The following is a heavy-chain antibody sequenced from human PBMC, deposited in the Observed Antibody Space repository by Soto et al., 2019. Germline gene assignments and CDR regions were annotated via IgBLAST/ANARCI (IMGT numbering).Heavy chain of an antibody. Sequence: XVKVSCKASGYTVTSYYMYWVRQAPGQVIECMGITNXSGGSXSYAKKFQGRXXMTGDKSXXTVYMELSSLRSEQTAVYYCATETPLVNGGLNYWGQGTLVTVSS. CDR3: ATETPLVNGGLNY. CDR2: TNXSGGSX. V-gene: IGHV1-46*03. J-gene: IGHJ4*02. CDR1: GYTVTSYY. D-gene: IGHD5-18*01.